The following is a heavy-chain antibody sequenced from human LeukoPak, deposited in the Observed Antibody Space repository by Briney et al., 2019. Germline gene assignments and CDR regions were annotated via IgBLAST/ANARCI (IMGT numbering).Heavy chain of an antibody. CDR2: ISGSDGST. Sequence: PGGSLRLSCAASGFTFSSYAMSWVRQAPGKGLEWVSGISGSDGSTYYADSVKGRFTISRDNSKNTLYLQMNSLRAEDTAVYNCAKDGVAVVVAASRYGMDVWGQGTTVTVSS. CDR1: GFTFSSYA. D-gene: IGHD2-15*01. CDR3: AKDGVAVVVAASRYGMDV. J-gene: IGHJ6*02. V-gene: IGHV3-23*01.